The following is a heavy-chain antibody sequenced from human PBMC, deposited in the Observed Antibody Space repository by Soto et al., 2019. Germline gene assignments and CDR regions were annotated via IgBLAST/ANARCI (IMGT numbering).Heavy chain of an antibody. J-gene: IGHJ4*02. CDR3: ATGYSGYGVDY. CDR1: GGSFSGYY. V-gene: IGHV4-59*01. CDR2: IYYSGST. D-gene: IGHD5-12*01. Sequence: PSETLSLTCAVYGGSFSGYYWSWIRQPPGKGLEWIGYIYYSGSTNYNPSLKSRVTISVDTSKNQFSLKLSSVTAADTAVYYCATGYSGYGVDYWGQGTLVTVSS.